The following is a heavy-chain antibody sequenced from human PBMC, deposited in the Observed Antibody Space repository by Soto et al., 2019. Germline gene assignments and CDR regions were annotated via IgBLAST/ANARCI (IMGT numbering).Heavy chain of an antibody. CDR1: VFTFINYG. V-gene: IGHV3-30*18. J-gene: IGHJ4*02. CDR3: AKNPYTVTYYPIDY. CDR2: ISYDGSNK. Sequence: PGWSLRLSCASSVFTFINYGMHWVRQAPGKGLEWVAVISYDGSNKYYADSVKGRFTISRDNSKNTLYLQMNSLRAEDTAMYYCAKNPYTVTYYPIDYWGQGTLVTVSS. D-gene: IGHD4-17*01.